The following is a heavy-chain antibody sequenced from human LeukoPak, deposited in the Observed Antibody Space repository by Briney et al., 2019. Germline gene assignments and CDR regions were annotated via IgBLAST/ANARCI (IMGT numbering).Heavy chain of an antibody. J-gene: IGHJ6*02. D-gene: IGHD5-12*01. CDR3: ARGYPRGGYSGYGQTSYYYYGMDV. V-gene: IGHV3-30*04. CDR1: GFTFSSYA. CDR2: ISYDGSNK. Sequence: PGGSLRLSCAASGFTFSSYAMHWVRQAPGKGLEWVAVISYDGSNKYYADSVKGRFTISRDNSKNTLYLQMNSLRAEDTAVYYCARGYPRGGYSGYGQTSYYYYGMDVWGQGTTVTVSS.